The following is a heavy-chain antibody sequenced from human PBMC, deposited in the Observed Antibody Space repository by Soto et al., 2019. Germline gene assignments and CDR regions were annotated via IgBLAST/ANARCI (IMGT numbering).Heavy chain of an antibody. J-gene: IGHJ3*01. V-gene: IGHV1-2*02. CDR3: AREASSIAGTTNDFDV. CDR1: GYTFTGYY. CDR2: ISPKTGGT. Sequence: ASVKVSCKASGYTFTGYYVHWVRQPPAQGAEWMGWISPKTGGTNLAQNFQGRITMTRDTSFSTASMELSGLTSDDTAVYYCAREASSIAGTTNDFDVWGQGTMVTVSS. D-gene: IGHD1-1*01.